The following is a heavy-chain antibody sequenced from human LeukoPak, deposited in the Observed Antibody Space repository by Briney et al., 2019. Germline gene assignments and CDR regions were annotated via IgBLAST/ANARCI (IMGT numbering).Heavy chain of an antibody. Sequence: PGRSLRLTCTASGYTFSSYAMHGVRQPPARGVEGVAVISYDGSNKYYAHSVKGRFTISRDTSKNKLYLKMNSLRAADTAVYYCARAVTTVTPGRTWGQGTLVTVSS. CDR2: ISYDGSNK. CDR3: ARAVTTVTPGRT. V-gene: IGHV3-30*04. CDR1: GYTFSSYA. D-gene: IGHD4-11*01. J-gene: IGHJ5*02.